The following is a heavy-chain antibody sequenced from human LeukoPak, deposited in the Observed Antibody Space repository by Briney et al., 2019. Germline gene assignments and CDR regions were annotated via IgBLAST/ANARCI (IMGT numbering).Heavy chain of an antibody. J-gene: IGHJ5*02. D-gene: IGHD1-14*01. Sequence: SETLSLTCTVSGGSISSGGYYWSWIRQHPGKRLEWIGYIYYSGSTYYNPSLKSRVTISVDTSKNQFSLKLSSVTAADTAVYYCARDLAVDGTDGWFDPWGQGTLVTVSS. CDR1: GGSISSGGYY. V-gene: IGHV4-31*03. CDR3: ARDLAVDGTDGWFDP. CDR2: IYYSGST.